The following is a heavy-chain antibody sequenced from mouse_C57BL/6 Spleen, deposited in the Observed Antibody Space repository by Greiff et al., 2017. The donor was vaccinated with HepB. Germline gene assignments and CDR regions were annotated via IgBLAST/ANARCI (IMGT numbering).Heavy chain of an antibody. V-gene: IGHV14-3*01. J-gene: IGHJ3*01. Sequence: EVQLQQSVAELVRPGASVKLSCTASGFNIKNTYMHWVKQRPEQGLEWIGRIDPANGNTKYAPKFQGKATITADTSSNTAYLQLSSLTSEDTAIYYCAPLYYYGSSFFAYWGQGTLVTVSA. CDR1: GFNIKNTY. D-gene: IGHD1-1*01. CDR2: IDPANGNT. CDR3: APLYYYGSSFFAY.